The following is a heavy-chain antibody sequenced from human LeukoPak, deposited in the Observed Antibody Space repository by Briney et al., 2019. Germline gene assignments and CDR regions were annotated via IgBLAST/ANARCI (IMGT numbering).Heavy chain of an antibody. CDR1: GFTFDDYA. Sequence: GRSLRLSCAASGFTFDDYAMHWVRQAPGKGLEWVSGISWNSGIIGDADSVKGRFTISRDNAKNSLYLQMNSLRAEDMDLYYCAKDSGNYGPFDYWGQGTLVTVSS. CDR2: ISWNSGII. J-gene: IGHJ4*02. D-gene: IGHD4-11*01. CDR3: AKDSGNYGPFDY. V-gene: IGHV3-9*03.